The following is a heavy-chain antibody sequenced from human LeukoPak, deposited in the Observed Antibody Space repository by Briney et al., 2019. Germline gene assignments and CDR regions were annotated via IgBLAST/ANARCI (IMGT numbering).Heavy chain of an antibody. D-gene: IGHD3-10*01. Sequence: PGGSLRLSCAASGFTFSSYAISWVRQAPGKGLEWVSAISGSGGSTYYADSVKGRFTISRDNSKNTLYLQMNSLRAEDTAVYYCAKYKSMVRGVIILDYWGQGTLVTVSS. CDR3: AKYKSMVRGVIILDY. CDR1: GFTFSSYA. CDR2: ISGSGGST. V-gene: IGHV3-23*01. J-gene: IGHJ4*02.